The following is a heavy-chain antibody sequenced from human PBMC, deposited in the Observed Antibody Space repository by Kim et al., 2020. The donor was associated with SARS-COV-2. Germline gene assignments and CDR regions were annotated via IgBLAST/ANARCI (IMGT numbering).Heavy chain of an antibody. CDR1: GFSSSNYY. J-gene: IGHJ6*02. CDR2: ISNDGGVT. CDR3: ARGIFRDGFDV. Sequence: GGSLRLSCAASGFSSSNYYVNWVRQPPGKGLEWVSRISNDGGVTHYADSVRGRFTMSRDSAENTFYLQMNSLSAEDTAVYFCARGIFRDGFDVWGQGTTVSVSS. D-gene: IGHD2-15*01. V-gene: IGHV3-74*01.